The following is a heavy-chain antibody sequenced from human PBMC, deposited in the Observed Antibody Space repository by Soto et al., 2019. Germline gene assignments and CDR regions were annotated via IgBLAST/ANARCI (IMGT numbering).Heavy chain of an antibody. Sequence: SETLSLTGTVSGGSANSGNYYWSWIRQPPGKGLEWIGYIYYLGTTDYNPSIKSRVTISVDTSKRQFSLRLTSVTAADTAVYYCARDGYDGSGSPYPAYWGPGTEVSVSS. CDR1: GGSANSGNYY. J-gene: IGHJ4*02. CDR2: IYYLGTT. CDR3: ARDGYDGSGSPYPAY. V-gene: IGHV4-61*01. D-gene: IGHD3-10*01.